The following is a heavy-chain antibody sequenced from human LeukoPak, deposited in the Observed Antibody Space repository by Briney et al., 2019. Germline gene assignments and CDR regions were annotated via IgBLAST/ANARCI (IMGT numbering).Heavy chain of an antibody. CDR2: ISSGGGTI. CDR1: GGSISSSGYY. D-gene: IGHD1-14*01. CDR3: ARDNLSPYWYFDL. Sequence: LSLTCTVSGGSISSSGYYWGWLRQPPGKGLEWVSYISSGGGTIYYADSVKGRFTISRDNAKNSLYLQMDSLRDEDTAVYYCARDNLSPYWYFDLWGRGTLVTVSS. V-gene: IGHV3-11*04. J-gene: IGHJ2*01.